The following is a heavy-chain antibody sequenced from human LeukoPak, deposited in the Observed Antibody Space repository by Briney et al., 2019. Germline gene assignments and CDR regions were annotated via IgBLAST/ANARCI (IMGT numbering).Heavy chain of an antibody. CDR2: IDPTDSYT. D-gene: IGHD5-24*01. J-gene: IGHJ4*02. V-gene: IGHV5-10-1*01. Sequence: GESLKISCKGSGYSFTSYWINWVRQMPGKGLEWVGRIDPTDSYTNYSPSFQGHVTISTDKSISTAYLQWRSLKASDTAIYFCAILNHPDGRVYWGQGTLVTVSS. CDR3: AILNHPDGRVY. CDR1: GYSFTSYW.